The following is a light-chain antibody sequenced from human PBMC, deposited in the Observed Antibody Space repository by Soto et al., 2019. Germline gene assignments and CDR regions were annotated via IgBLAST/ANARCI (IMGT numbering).Light chain of an antibody. Sequence: QSVLTQPASVSGSPGQSITISCTGSSSDISYYNYVSWYQQHPGKAPKVMIYDVSSRPSGVSDRFSGSKSGNTASLTISGLQAEDEADYYCSSYTTSSTLVFGGGTKLTVL. CDR2: DVS. CDR3: SSYTTSSTLV. V-gene: IGLV2-14*03. J-gene: IGLJ2*01. CDR1: SSDISYYNY.